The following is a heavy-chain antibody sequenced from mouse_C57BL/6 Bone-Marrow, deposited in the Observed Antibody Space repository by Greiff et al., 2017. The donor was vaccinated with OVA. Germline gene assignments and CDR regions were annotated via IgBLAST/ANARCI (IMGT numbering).Heavy chain of an antibody. CDR3: ARRPTMVTTRYFDV. D-gene: IGHD2-9*01. Sequence: VKLMESGPGLVQPSQSLSITCTVSGFSLTSYGVHWVRQSPGKGLEWLGVIWSGGSTDYNAAFISRLSISKDNSKSQVFFKMNSLQADDTAIYYCARRPTMVTTRYFDVWGTGTTVTVSS. CDR1: GFSLTSYG. V-gene: IGHV2-2*01. CDR2: IWSGGST. J-gene: IGHJ1*03.